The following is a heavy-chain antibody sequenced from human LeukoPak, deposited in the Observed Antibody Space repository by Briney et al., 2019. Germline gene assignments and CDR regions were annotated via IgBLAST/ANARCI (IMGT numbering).Heavy chain of an antibody. CDR2: INHSGST. D-gene: IGHD5/OR15-5a*01. V-gene: IGHV4-34*01. J-gene: IGHJ4*02. CDR3: AREKSSTQIDY. Sequence: SETLSLTCAVYGGSFSGYYRSWIRQPPGKGLEWIGEINHSGSTNYNPSLKSRVTISVDTSKNQFSLKLSSVTAADTAVYYCAREKSSTQIDYWGQGTLVTVSS. CDR1: GGSFSGYY.